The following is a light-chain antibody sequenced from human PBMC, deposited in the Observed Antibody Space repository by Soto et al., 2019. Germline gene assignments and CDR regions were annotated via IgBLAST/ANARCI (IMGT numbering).Light chain of an antibody. CDR1: QSVSSNY. CDR2: DAS. V-gene: IGKV3D-20*02. Sequence: EVVLTQSPSTLSLSPGERATLSCRASQSVSSNYLAWFQQRPGQPPRLLIYDASSRANGIPDRFSGSGSGTNFTLTISSLEPEDFAVYYCQQRRSWQVTFGQGTRLEIK. CDR3: QQRRSWQVT. J-gene: IGKJ5*01.